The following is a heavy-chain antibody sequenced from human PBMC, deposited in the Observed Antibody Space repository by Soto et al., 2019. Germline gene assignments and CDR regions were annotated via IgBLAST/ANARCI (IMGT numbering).Heavy chain of an antibody. CDR3: ASFPNYYYYGMDV. CDR2: IFYCGST. CDR1: GVPVSSDNHY. V-gene: IGHV4-61*01. J-gene: IGHJ6*02. Sequence: QVQLQESGPGLVKPSETLSLTCTVSGVPVSSDNHYWSWIRQPPGKALEWIAYIFYCGSTDYKPSLKRRVTASVDTSKNQFSLNLSSVTAADAAVYYCASFPNYYYYGMDVWGQGTTVTVSS.